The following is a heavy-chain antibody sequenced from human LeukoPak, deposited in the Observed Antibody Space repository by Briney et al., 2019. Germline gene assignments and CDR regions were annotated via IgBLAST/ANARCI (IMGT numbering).Heavy chain of an antibody. Sequence: GESLKISCKGSGYSFTSYWIGWVRQMPGKGLEWMGIIYPGDSDTRYSPSFQGQVTISADKSISTAYLQWSSLKASDTAMYYCARSPRRRFSGSKKTLYYYMDIWGKGTTVTVSS. CDR3: ARSPRRRFSGSKKTLYYYMDI. J-gene: IGHJ6*03. CDR1: GYSFTSYW. D-gene: IGHD1-26*01. V-gene: IGHV5-51*01. CDR2: IYPGDSDT.